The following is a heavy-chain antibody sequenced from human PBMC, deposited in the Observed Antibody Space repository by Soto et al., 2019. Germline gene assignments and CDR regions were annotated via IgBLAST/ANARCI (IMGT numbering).Heavy chain of an antibody. J-gene: IGHJ6*02. V-gene: IGHV1-18*01. CDR1: GYTFTSYG. Sequence: ASVKVSCKASGYTFTSYGISWVRQAPGQGLEWMGWISAYNGKTNYTQKLQGRVTMTTDTSTSTAYMDLRSLRSDDTAVYYCARVVRSDFWSGSQLTTSYYGMDVWGQGTTVTAP. D-gene: IGHD3-3*01. CDR2: ISAYNGKT. CDR3: ARVVRSDFWSGSQLTTSYYGMDV.